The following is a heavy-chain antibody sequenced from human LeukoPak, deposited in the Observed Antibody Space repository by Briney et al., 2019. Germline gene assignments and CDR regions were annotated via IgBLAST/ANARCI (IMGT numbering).Heavy chain of an antibody. Sequence: GGSLRLSCAASGFTFSSYSMNWVRQAPGKRLEWVSSISSSSSYIYYANSVKGRFTISRDNAKNSLYLQMNSLRAEDTAVYYCARGAPYCSGGSCMYYFDYWGQGTLVTVSS. CDR2: ISSSSSYI. CDR3: ARGAPYCSGGSCMYYFDY. J-gene: IGHJ4*02. D-gene: IGHD2-15*01. V-gene: IGHV3-21*01. CDR1: GFTFSSYS.